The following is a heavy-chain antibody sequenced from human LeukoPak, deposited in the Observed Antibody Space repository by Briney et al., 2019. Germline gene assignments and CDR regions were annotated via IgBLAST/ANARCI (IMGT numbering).Heavy chain of an antibody. Sequence: KTGGPLRLSCAASGFTFSSYSMNWVRQAPGKGLEWVSSISSSSSYIYYADSVKGRFTISRDNAKNSLYLQMNSLRAEDTAVYYCARGDVVVPAAIYYYYYYMDVWGKGTTVTVSS. V-gene: IGHV3-21*01. CDR2: ISSSSSYI. J-gene: IGHJ6*03. CDR1: GFTFSSYS. CDR3: ARGDVVVPAAIYYYYYYMDV. D-gene: IGHD2-2*02.